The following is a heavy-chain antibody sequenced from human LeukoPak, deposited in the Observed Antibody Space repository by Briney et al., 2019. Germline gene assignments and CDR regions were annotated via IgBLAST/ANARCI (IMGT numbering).Heavy chain of an antibody. Sequence: GGSLRLSCAASGFTFSSYSMNWVRQAPGKGLEGVSSISSSSSYIYYADSVKGLFTISRDNAKNSLYLQMNSLRAEDTAVYYCARGEEWELVDDTLDSWGQGTMVTVSS. J-gene: IGHJ3*02. CDR2: ISSSSSYI. CDR1: GFTFSSYS. CDR3: ARGEEWELVDDTLDS. V-gene: IGHV3-21*01. D-gene: IGHD1-26*01.